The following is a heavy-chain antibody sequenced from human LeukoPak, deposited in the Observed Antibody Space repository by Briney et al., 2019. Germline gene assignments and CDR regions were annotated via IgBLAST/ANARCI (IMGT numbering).Heavy chain of an antibody. J-gene: IGHJ4*02. D-gene: IGHD3-9*01. Sequence: PSQTLSLTCAVSGGSISSGDYSWSWIRQPPGKGLEWIGYIYYSGSTNYNPSLKSRVTISVDTSKNQFSLKLSSVTAADTAVYYCARVSRNYDILTGYPSAPYFDYWGQGTLVTVSS. CDR1: GGSISSGDYS. V-gene: IGHV4-61*08. CDR2: IYYSGST. CDR3: ARVSRNYDILTGYPSAPYFDY.